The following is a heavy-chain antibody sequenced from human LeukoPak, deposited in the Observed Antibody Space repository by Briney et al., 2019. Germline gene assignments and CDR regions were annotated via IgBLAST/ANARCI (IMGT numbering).Heavy chain of an antibody. CDR3: ARIILGMATITYPGAFDI. D-gene: IGHD5-24*01. Sequence: PSETLSLTCTVSGGSISSSSYYWGWIRQPPGKGLEWIGYIYYSGSTNYNPSLKSRVTISVDTSKNQFSLKLSSVTAADTAVYYCARIILGMATITYPGAFDIWGQGTMVTVSS. V-gene: IGHV4-61*05. CDR2: IYYSGST. J-gene: IGHJ3*02. CDR1: GGSISSSSYY.